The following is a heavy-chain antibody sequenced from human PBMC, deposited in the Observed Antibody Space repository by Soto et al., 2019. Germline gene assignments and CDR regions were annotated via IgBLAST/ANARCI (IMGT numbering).Heavy chain of an antibody. Sequence: PSETLSLTCAVSGDSISSNNWWSWVRQPPGRGLEWIGEIYQSGSPTYNPSLKSRVIISVDKSKNQFSLKLDSATAADTAVYYCASGDWLSNYYYYGMDVWGQGTTVTVSS. V-gene: IGHV4-4*02. J-gene: IGHJ6*02. CDR2: IYQSGSP. D-gene: IGHD3-9*01. CDR1: GDSISSNNW. CDR3: ASGDWLSNYYYYGMDV.